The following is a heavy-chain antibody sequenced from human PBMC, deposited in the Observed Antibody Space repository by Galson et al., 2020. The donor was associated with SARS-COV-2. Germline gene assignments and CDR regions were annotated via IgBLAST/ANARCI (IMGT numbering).Heavy chain of an antibody. CDR1: GFTFSSYA. Sequence: GGSLRLSCAASGFTFSSYAMHWVRQAPGKGLEWVAVISYDGSNKYYADSVKGRFTISRDNSKNTLYLQMNSLRAEDTAVYYCARTEGNIAVAGYFDYWGQGTLVTVSS. D-gene: IGHD6-19*01. CDR3: ARTEGNIAVAGYFDY. J-gene: IGHJ4*02. CDR2: ISYDGSNK. V-gene: IGHV3-30*04.